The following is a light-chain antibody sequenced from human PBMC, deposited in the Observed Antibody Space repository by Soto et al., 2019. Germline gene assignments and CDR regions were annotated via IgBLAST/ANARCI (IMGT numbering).Light chain of an antibody. CDR3: AAWDDTLSGLL. V-gene: IGLV1-47*01. Sequence: QSVLTQPPSASGTPGQRVLISCSGSRSNIGTNYVYWYQQLPGTAPRLLISRNTQRPSGVPDRFSVSKSGTSASLAISGLRPEDEADYSCAAWDDTLSGLLFGGGTKLTVL. CDR2: RNT. CDR1: RSNIGTNY. J-gene: IGLJ3*02.